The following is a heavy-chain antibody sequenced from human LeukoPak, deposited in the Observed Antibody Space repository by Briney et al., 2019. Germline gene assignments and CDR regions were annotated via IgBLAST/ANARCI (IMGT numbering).Heavy chain of an antibody. Sequence: GSLRLSCAASGFTFSSYAMSWIRQPPGKGLEWIGEINHSGSTNYNPSLKSRVTISVDTSKNQFSLKLSSVTAADTAVYYCARGGYCSSTSCYRGNYYYYYGMDVWGQGTTVTVSS. CDR3: ARGGYCSSTSCYRGNYYYYYGMDV. D-gene: IGHD2-2*01. CDR1: GFTFSSYA. CDR2: INHSGST. V-gene: IGHV4-34*01. J-gene: IGHJ6*02.